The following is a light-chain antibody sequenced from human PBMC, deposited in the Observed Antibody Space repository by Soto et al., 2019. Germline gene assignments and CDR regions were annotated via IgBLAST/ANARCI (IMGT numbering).Light chain of an antibody. CDR1: QSVSTY. CDR3: QQRSHWPPLT. Sequence: EIVLTQSPATLSMSPGERATLSCRASQSVSTYLAWYQQKPDQAPRLLIFDASNRASGIPSRFSGSGSGTNFTLTISRLEPEDFAVYFCQQRSHWPPLTFGGGTKVEIK. CDR2: DAS. V-gene: IGKV3-11*01. J-gene: IGKJ4*01.